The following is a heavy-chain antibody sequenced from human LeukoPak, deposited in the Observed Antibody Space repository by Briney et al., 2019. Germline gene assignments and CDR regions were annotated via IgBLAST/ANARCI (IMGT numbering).Heavy chain of an antibody. J-gene: IGHJ4*02. Sequence: SQTLSLTCAVSGDSISSGDYSWSWLRQPSGKGLEWIGYIFHSGNSYYNPSLKSRVTISVDQSKNQFSLKLSSVTAADTAVYYCARDQAGLDYWGQGTLVTVSS. CDR1: GDSISSGDYS. CDR3: ARDQAGLDY. D-gene: IGHD3-10*01. V-gene: IGHV4-30-2*01. CDR2: IFHSGNS.